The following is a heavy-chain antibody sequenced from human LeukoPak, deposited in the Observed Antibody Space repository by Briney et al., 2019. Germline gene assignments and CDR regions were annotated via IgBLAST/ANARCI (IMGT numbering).Heavy chain of an antibody. CDR2: IYYSGST. Sequence: SETLSLTCTVSGDSISSSSYYWGWIRQLPAKGLEWIGSIYYSGSTYYNPSLKSRVTISVDTSKNQFSLKLSSVTAADTAVYYCARQDYDILTGYYGPSYFDLWGRGTLVTVSS. CDR1: GDSISSSSYY. D-gene: IGHD3-9*01. J-gene: IGHJ2*01. CDR3: ARQDYDILTGYYGPSYFDL. V-gene: IGHV4-39*01.